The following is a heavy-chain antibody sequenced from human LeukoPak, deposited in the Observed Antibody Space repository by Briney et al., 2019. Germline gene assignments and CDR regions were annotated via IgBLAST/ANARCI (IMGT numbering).Heavy chain of an antibody. CDR1: GGSISSYY. CDR2: IYYSGST. J-gene: IGHJ4*02. CDR3: ASGPATSYSSSLPIEY. V-gene: IGHV4-59*01. Sequence: SETLSLTCTVSGGSISSYYWSWIRQPPGKGLEWIGYIYYSGSTNYNPSLKSRVTISVDTSKNQFSLKLSSVTAADTAVYYCASGPATSYSSSLPIEYWGQGTLVTVSS. D-gene: IGHD6-13*01.